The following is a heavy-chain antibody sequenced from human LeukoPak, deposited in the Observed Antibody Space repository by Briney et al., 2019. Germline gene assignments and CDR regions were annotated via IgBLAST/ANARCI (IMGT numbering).Heavy chain of an antibody. D-gene: IGHD2-2*01. Sequence: SETLSLTCAVYGGSFSGYYWSWIRQPPGKGLEWIGQINHSGSTNYNPSLKSRVTISVDTSKNQFSLKLSSVTAADTAVYYCARAEMGCSSTSCYLRHWGQGTLVTVSS. CDR2: INHSGST. V-gene: IGHV4-34*01. CDR1: GGSFSGYY. CDR3: ARAEMGCSSTSCYLRH. J-gene: IGHJ4*02.